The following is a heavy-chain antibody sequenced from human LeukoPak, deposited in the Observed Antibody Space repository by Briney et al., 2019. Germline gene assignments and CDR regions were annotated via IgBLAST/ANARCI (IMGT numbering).Heavy chain of an antibody. CDR3: AKDTTSHGPFDY. CDR2: ISWKSGSI. V-gene: IGHV3-9*01. Sequence: PGSSLRLSYAAAAFTFDDYAMHCVRQAPGKGLKWVSGISWKSGSIGYADSVKGRFTISRDNAKNSLYLQMNSLRAEDTALYYCAKDTTSHGPFDYWGQGTLVTVSS. CDR1: AFTFDDYA. J-gene: IGHJ4*02. D-gene: IGHD2-2*01.